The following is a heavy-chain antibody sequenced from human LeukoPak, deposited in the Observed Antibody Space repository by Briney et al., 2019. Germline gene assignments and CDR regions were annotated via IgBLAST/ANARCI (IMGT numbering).Heavy chain of an antibody. D-gene: IGHD3-3*01. CDR2: IKQDGSEK. J-gene: IGHJ4*02. CDR3: ARVNFGYYDFWSGYYYCFDY. Sequence: GGSLRLSCAASGFTFSSYWMSWVRQAPGKGLEWVANIKQDGSEKYYVDSVKGRFTISRDNAKNSLYLQMNSLRAEDTAVYYCARVNFGYYDFWSGYYYCFDYWGQGTLVTVSS. CDR1: GFTFSSYW. V-gene: IGHV3-7*01.